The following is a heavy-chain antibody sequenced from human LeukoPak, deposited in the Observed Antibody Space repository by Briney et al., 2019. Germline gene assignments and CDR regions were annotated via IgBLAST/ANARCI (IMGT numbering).Heavy chain of an antibody. CDR2: IYYSGST. D-gene: IGHD2-21*01. V-gene: IGHV4-59*01. J-gene: IGHJ6*03. CDR1: GGSISIFY. CDR3: ARGLWSAHYYYYYMDV. Sequence: KASETLSLTCTVCGGSISIFYRRWVRQPPRKGLGGVGYIYYSGSTNYNPSLKSRVTISVDTSKNQFSLKLSSVTAADTAVYYCARGLWSAHYYYYYMDVWGKGTTVTVSS.